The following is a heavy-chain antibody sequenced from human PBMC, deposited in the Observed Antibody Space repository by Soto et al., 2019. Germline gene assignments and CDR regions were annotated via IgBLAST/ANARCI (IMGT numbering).Heavy chain of an antibody. V-gene: IGHV1-3*01. CDR2: INAGNGNT. CDR3: ARVGSSSRTFDY. J-gene: IGHJ4*02. CDR1: CYTFTKYA. D-gene: IGHD6-13*01. Sequence: GASVKVSWQACCYTFTKYAMHWGRQATGQRLEWMGWINAGNGNTKYSQKFQGRVTITRDTSASTAYMELSSLRSEDTAVYYCARVGSSSRTFDYWGQGTLVTVSS.